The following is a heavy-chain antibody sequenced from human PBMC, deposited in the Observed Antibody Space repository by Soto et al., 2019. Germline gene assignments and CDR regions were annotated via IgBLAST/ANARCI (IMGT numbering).Heavy chain of an antibody. CDR1: GVTIRGYY. Sequence: SETLSLTCNVSGVTIRGYYWSWIRQPAGKGLEWIGRIYTSGSTNYNPSLKSRVTMSVDTSKNQFSLKLSSVTAADTAVYYCARDIREAAAFSFDYWGQGTLVTVSS. V-gene: IGHV4-4*07. CDR3: ARDIREAAAFSFDY. CDR2: IYTSGST. J-gene: IGHJ4*02. D-gene: IGHD6-13*01.